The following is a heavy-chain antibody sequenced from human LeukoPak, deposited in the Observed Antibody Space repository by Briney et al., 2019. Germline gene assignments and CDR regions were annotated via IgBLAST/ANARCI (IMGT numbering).Heavy chain of an antibody. J-gene: IGHJ6*02. CDR2: VNRDGTEK. D-gene: IGHD3-10*01. V-gene: IGHV3-7*01. CDR1: GFNFSDSR. Sequence: GGSLRLSCVTSGFNFSDSRMTWVRQAPGKGLQWVANVNRDGTEKHFLDSVEGRFTISRDNAKKSLYLQMSSLRPQDTAVYYCARDGYYYGSGSYYGAPKYYYFGMDVWGQGTTVTVSS. CDR3: ARDGYYYGSGSYYGAPKYYYFGMDV.